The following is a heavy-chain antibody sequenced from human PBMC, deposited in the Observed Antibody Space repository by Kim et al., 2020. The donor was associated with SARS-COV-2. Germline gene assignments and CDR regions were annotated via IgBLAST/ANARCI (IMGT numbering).Heavy chain of an antibody. Sequence: GGSLRLSCAASGITFSSYWMYWVRQGPGKGLVWVSRINSDGSSISYADSVKGRFTISRDNARNTLYLQMNSLRAEDTAVYYCARDRGYSSPLDYWGQGT. J-gene: IGHJ4*02. V-gene: IGHV3-74*01. D-gene: IGHD6-13*01. CDR2: INSDGSSI. CDR1: GITFSSYW. CDR3: ARDRGYSSPLDY.